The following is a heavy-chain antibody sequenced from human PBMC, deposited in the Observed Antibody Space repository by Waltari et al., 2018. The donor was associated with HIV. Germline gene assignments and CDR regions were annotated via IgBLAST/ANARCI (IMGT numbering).Heavy chain of an antibody. CDR3: ARARAYYYGMDV. J-gene: IGHJ6*02. CDR2: INHSGST. Sequence: QVQLQQWGAGLLKPSETLSLTCAVYGGSFSGYYWSWIRQPPGKGLEWIGEINHSGSTNYNPSLKSRVTISVDTSKNQFSLKLSSVTAADTAVYYCARARAYYYGMDVWGQGTTVTVSS. CDR1: GGSFSGYY. V-gene: IGHV4-34*01.